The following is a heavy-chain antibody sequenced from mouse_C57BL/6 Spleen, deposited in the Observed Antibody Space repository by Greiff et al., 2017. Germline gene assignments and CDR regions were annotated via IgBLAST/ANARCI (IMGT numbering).Heavy chain of an antibody. V-gene: IGHV1-74*01. J-gene: IGHJ3*01. D-gene: IGHD2-4*01. Sequence: QVQLKQPGAELVKPGASVKVSCKASGYTFTSSWMHWVKQRPGQGLEWIGRIHPSDSDTNYNQKFKGKATLTVDKSSSTAYMQRSSLTSEDSAVYYCAQGEIYDYAWFAYWGQGTLVTVSA. CDR2: IHPSDSDT. CDR3: AQGEIYDYAWFAY. CDR1: GYTFTSSW.